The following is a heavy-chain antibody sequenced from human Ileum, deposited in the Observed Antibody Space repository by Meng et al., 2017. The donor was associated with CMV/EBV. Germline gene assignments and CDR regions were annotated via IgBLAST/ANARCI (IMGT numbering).Heavy chain of an antibody. CDR3: ARSGLRGIYVDY. V-gene: IGHV4-4*07. CDR1: GDFAKNFD. CDR2: ISTSGSD. J-gene: IGHJ4*02. D-gene: IGHD4-17*01. Sequence: VPRQTSGPGLWKPSATLSPTCTVSGDFAKNFDWRWIRQPAGKGLQWIGRISTSGSDNYNPSLKSRVTMSVDTSKKQFSLKLSSVTAADTAVYYCARSGLRGIYVDYWGQGTLVTVSS.